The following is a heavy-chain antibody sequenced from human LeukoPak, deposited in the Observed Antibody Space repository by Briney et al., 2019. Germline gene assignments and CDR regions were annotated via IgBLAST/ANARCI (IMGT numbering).Heavy chain of an antibody. D-gene: IGHD3-22*01. CDR1: GFTFSSYS. CDR2: ISSSSSTI. CDR3: AREKYPRGRYYDSSGYYSGTSGYYFDY. J-gene: IGHJ4*02. V-gene: IGHV3-48*02. Sequence: PGGSLRLSCAASGFTFSSYSMNWVRQAPGKGLEWVSYISSSSSTIYYADSEKGRFTISRDNAKNSLYLQMNSLRDEDTAVYYCAREKYPRGRYYDSSGYYSGTSGYYFDYWGQGTLVTVSS.